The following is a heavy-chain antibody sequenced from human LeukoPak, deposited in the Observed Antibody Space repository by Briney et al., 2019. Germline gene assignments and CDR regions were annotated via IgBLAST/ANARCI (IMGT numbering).Heavy chain of an antibody. D-gene: IGHD2-2*01. Sequence: GGSLRLSCAASGFTFDDYTMHWVRQAPGKGLEWVSLISWDGGSTYYADSVKGRFTISRDNSKNTLYLQLNSLTAEDTAVYYCARQLGYCSSGNCYFDSWGQGTLVTVSS. CDR2: ISWDGGST. CDR3: ARQLGYCSSGNCYFDS. CDR1: GFTFDDYT. V-gene: IGHV3-43*01. J-gene: IGHJ4*02.